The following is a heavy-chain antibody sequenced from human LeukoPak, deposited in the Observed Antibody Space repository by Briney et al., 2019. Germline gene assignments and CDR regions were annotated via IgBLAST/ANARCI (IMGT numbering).Heavy chain of an antibody. CDR2: INHSGST. D-gene: IGHD2-15*01. CDR1: GGSFSGYY. V-gene: IGHV4-34*01. CDR3: ARDVGGVVAATLNWFDP. J-gene: IGHJ5*02. Sequence: SETLSLTCAVYGGSFSGYYWSWIRQPPGKGLEWIGEINHSGSTNYNPSLKSRVTISVDTSKNQFSLKLSSVTAADTAVYYCARDVGGVVAATLNWFDPWGQGTLVTGSS.